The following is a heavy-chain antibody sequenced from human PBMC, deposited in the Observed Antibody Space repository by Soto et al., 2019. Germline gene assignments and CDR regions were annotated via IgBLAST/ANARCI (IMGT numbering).Heavy chain of an antibody. J-gene: IGHJ4*02. CDR3: AKGSGAFRPYYFDY. Sequence: EVQLLESGGGLVQPGGSLRLSCAASGFTFSSYTMSWVRQPPGKGLEWVSAIGGSGVHTYYVDSVKGRFIISRDNSKSTLYLQMNSLRAEDTAAYFCAKGSGAFRPYYFDYWGQGTLVTVSS. CDR1: GFTFSSYT. D-gene: IGHD3-16*01. V-gene: IGHV3-23*01. CDR2: IGGSGVHT.